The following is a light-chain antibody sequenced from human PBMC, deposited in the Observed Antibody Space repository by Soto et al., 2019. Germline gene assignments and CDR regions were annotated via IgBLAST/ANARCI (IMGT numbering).Light chain of an antibody. J-gene: IGKJ2*01. CDR2: GAS. CDR1: QSVSSSY. Sequence: EIVLTQSPGTLSLSPGARATLTCRASQSVSSSYLAWYQQKPGQAPRLLIYGASSRATGIPDRFSGSGSGTGFTLTISRLEPEDFAVYYCQQYGSSPPRYTFCQGTKLEIK. V-gene: IGKV3-20*01. CDR3: QQYGSSPPRYT.